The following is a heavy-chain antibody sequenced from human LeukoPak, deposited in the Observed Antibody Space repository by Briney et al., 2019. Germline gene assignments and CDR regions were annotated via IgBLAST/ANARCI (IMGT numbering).Heavy chain of an antibody. Sequence: GGSLRLSCAASGFTFSTSWMSWVRQAPGKGLEWGANIKQDGSEKYYVDSMKGRFTISRDNARNSLYLQMNSLRADDTAMYYCARVGAAGLDYWGQGTLVTVSS. J-gene: IGHJ4*02. CDR1: GFTFSTSW. CDR3: ARVGAAGLDY. V-gene: IGHV3-7*03. D-gene: IGHD6-13*01. CDR2: IKQDGSEK.